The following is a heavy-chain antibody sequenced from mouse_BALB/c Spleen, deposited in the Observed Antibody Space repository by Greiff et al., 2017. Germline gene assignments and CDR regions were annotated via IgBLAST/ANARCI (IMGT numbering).Heavy chain of an antibody. CDR3: ARRGETTALYYFDY. CDR2: ISYSGST. J-gene: IGHJ2*01. D-gene: IGHD1-2*01. CDR1: GYSITSDYA. Sequence: EVQRVESGPGLVKPSQSLSLTCTVTGYSITSDYAWNWIRQFPGNKLEWMGYISYSGSTSYNPSLKSRISITRDTSKNQFFLQLNSVTTEDTATYYCARRGETTALYYFDYWGQGTTLTVSS. V-gene: IGHV3-2*02.